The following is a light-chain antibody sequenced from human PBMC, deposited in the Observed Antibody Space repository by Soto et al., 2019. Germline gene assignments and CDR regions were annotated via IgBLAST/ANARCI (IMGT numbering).Light chain of an antibody. CDR1: QTLDTY. J-gene: IGKJ4*01. V-gene: IGKV1-39*01. CDR3: QQSYLTPLT. CDR2: AAS. Sequence: DIQMKQSPTSLSASVGDRVTITCRASQTLDTYLNWFQQRPGQGPKLLIYAASELPSGVPSRFSGSGSGTDFTLTISSLQPEDFATYYCQQSYLTPLTFGGGTKVDI.